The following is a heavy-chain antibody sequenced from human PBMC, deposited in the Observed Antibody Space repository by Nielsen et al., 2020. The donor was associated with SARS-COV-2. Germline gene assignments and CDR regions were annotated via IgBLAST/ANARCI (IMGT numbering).Heavy chain of an antibody. Sequence: LSLTCAASGFTFSSYAMTWVRQAPGKGLEWVSTISGSGGSTYYADSVKGRFTISRDNSKNTLYVQMNSLRAEDTAVYYCAKDLGRPEIYYYYYGMDVWGQGTTVTVSS. D-gene: IGHD1-26*01. CDR1: GFTFSSYA. CDR3: AKDLGRPEIYYYYYGMDV. V-gene: IGHV3-23*01. J-gene: IGHJ6*02. CDR2: ISGSGGST.